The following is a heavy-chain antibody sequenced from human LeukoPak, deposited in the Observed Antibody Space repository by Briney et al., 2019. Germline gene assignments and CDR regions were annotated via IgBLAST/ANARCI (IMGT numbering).Heavy chain of an antibody. CDR3: AGGAVVVPAAMEL. D-gene: IGHD2-2*01. V-gene: IGHV4-30-2*01. CDR1: GGSISSGGYY. CDR2: IYHSGST. Sequence: PSETLSLTCTVSGGSISSGGYYWSWIRQPPGKGLEWIGYIYHSGSTYYNPSLKSRVTISVDRSKNQFSLKLSSVTAADTAVYYCAGGAVVVPAAMELWGQGTLVTVSS. J-gene: IGHJ4*02.